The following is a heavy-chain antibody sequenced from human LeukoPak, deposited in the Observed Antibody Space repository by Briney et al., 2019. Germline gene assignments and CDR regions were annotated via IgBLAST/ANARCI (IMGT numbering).Heavy chain of an antibody. V-gene: IGHV1-69*13. CDR2: VIPIFGTA. CDR1: GGTFSSYA. J-gene: IGHJ4*02. D-gene: IGHD3-3*01. CDR3: ARDSGGIFGVIRAPDY. Sequence: SVKVSCKASGGTFSSYAISWVRQAPGQGLEWMGEVIPIFGTANYAQKFQGRVTITADESTSTAYMELSSLRSEDTAVYYCARDSGGIFGVIRAPDYWGQGTLVTVSS.